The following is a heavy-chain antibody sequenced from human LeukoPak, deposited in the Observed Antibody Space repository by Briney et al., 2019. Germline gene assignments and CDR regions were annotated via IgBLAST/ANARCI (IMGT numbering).Heavy chain of an antibody. CDR3: AREWGLESSGYYYAY. V-gene: IGHV1-69*01. CDR1: GGTFSSYA. D-gene: IGHD3-22*01. CDR2: IIPILGTA. Sequence: GASVKVSCKASGGTFSSYAISWVRQAPGQGLEWMGGIIPILGTANYAQKFQGRVTITADESTSTAFMELSSLRSEDTAVYYCAREWGLESSGYYYAYWGQGTLVTVSS. J-gene: IGHJ4*02.